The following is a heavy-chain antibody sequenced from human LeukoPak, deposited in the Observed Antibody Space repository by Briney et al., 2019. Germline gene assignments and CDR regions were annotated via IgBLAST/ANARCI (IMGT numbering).Heavy chain of an antibody. D-gene: IGHD3-10*01. CDR2: ISYDGSNK. J-gene: IGHJ4*02. CDR1: GFTFSNYG. Sequence: QPGRSLRLSCAASGFTFSNYGMHWVRKAPGKGLEWVAVISYDGSNKYHADSVNGRFTISRDNSKNTLYLQMNSLRAEDTAVYYCAKGGIYGSGSYQSHWGQGTLVTVSS. CDR3: AKGGIYGSGSYQSH. V-gene: IGHV3-30*18.